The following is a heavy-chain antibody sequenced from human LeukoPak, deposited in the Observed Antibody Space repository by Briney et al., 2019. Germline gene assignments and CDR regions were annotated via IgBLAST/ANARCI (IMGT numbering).Heavy chain of an antibody. D-gene: IGHD2-2*01. CDR2: INPNSGGT. J-gene: IGHJ3*01. V-gene: IGHV1-2*02. CDR3: ARDRADLGYCSSTSCDAFDL. CDR1: GYTFTGYY. Sequence: ASVKVSCKASGYTFTGYYMHWVRQAPGQGLEWMGWINPNSGGTNYTQKFQGRVTMTRDTSISTAYMELSRLRSDDTAVYYCARDRADLGYCSSTSCDAFDLWGQGTMVTVSS.